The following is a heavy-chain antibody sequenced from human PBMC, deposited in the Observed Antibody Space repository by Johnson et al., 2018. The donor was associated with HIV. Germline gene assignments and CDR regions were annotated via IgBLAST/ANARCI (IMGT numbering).Heavy chain of an antibody. CDR1: GFTFRIYW. V-gene: IGHV3-7*04. D-gene: IGHD1-26*01. Sequence: VQLVESGGGLVQPGGSLRLSCAASGFTFRIYWMTWVRQAPGKGLEWVASIRQDGSEKYYVDSVKGRFTISRDNAKNSLYLQMNSLRAEDTAVYYCARDSGSYQGAFDIWGQGTMVTVSS. CDR2: IRQDGSEK. J-gene: IGHJ3*02. CDR3: ARDSGSYQGAFDI.